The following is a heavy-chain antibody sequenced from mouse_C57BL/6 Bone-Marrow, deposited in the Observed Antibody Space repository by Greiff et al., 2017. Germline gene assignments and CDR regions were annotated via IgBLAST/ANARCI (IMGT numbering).Heavy chain of an antibody. V-gene: IGHV5-9*01. CDR1: GFTFSSYT. Sequence: EVTLVESGGGLVKPGGSLKLSCAASGFTFSSYTMSWVRQTPEKRLQWVAAISGGGGNTYYPDSVKGRFTLPRDNYKNILYLQMGSLRSEDTALYYCSRQVTTVLATKYFDVWGTGTTVTVSS. CDR2: ISGGGGNT. J-gene: IGHJ1*03. CDR3: SRQVTTVLATKYFDV. D-gene: IGHD1-1*01.